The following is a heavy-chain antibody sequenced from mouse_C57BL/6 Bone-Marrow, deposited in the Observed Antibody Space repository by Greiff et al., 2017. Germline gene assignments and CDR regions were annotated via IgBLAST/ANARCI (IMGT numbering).Heavy chain of an antibody. V-gene: IGHV14-4*01. CDR3: TTFCYDYDY. CDR1: GFNIKDDY. J-gene: IGHJ3*01. D-gene: IGHD2-4*01. CDR2: IDPENGDT. Sequence: VQLQQSGAELVRPGASVKLSCTASGFNIKDDYMHWVKQRPEQGLEWIGWIDPENGDTEYASKFQGKATITADTSSNTAYLQLSSLTSEDTAVYYCTTFCYDYDYWGQGTLVTVSA.